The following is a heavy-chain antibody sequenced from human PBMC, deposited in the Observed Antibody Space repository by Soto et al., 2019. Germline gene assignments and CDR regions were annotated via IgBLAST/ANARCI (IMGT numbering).Heavy chain of an antibody. CDR1: GGSFSGYY. J-gene: IGHJ4*02. D-gene: IGHD1-26*01. Sequence: QVQLQQWGAGLLKPSETLSLTCAVYGGSFSGYYWSWIRQPPGKGLEWIGEINHSGSTNYNPSLKSRVTISVDTSKNQFSLKLSSVTAADTAVYYCASGVVGAPRSLFYWGQGTLVTVSS. CDR2: INHSGST. CDR3: ASGVVGAPRSLFY. V-gene: IGHV4-34*01.